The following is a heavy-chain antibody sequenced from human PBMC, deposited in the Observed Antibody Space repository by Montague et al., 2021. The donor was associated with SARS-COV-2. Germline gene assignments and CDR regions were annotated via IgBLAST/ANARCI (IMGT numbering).Heavy chain of an antibody. CDR2: IYYSGGT. J-gene: IGHJ6*02. V-gene: IGHV4-61*01. CDR1: GDSIISGRYY. D-gene: IGHD3-3*01. CDR3: ARDPWHITMFGVGTRYGRDV. Sequence: SETLSLTCTVSGDSIISGRYYWSWIRQPPGKGLEWIGNIYYSGGTYYNPSLKSRVTISRDTSKNQFSLKLSSVTAADTAVYYCARDPWHITMFGVGTRYGRDVWGQGTTVTVSS.